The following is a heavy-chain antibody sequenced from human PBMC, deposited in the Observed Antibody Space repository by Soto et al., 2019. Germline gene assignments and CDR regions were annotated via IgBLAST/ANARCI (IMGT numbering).Heavy chain of an antibody. Sequence: SVKVSCKISGHTLTEFSIHWVRQAPGQGLEWMGGIIPIFGTANYAQKFQGRVTITADESTSTAYMELSSLRSEDTAVYYCAREVGATLNWFDPWGQGTLVTVS. D-gene: IGHD1-26*01. CDR2: IIPIFGTA. CDR3: AREVGATLNWFDP. J-gene: IGHJ5*02. CDR1: GHTLTEFS. V-gene: IGHV1-69*13.